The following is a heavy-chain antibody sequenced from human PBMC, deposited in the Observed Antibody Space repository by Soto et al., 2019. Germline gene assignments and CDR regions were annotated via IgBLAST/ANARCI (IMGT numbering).Heavy chain of an antibody. V-gene: IGHV4-38-2*01. CDR3: ASSSLYGMDV. CDR1: GYSLTSGYY. J-gene: IGHJ6*02. CDR2: IYHGGSI. Sequence: PSETLSLTCAVSGYSLTSGYYWGWVRQPPGKGLEWLGSIYHGGSIYYNPSLKSRVTISLDTSNNHFSLDLGSVTAADTAVYYCASSSLYGMDVWGQGTTVTVSS.